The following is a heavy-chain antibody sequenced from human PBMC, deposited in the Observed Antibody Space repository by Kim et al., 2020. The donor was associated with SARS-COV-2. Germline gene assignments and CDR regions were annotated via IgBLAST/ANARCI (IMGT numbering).Heavy chain of an antibody. V-gene: IGHV3-30*04. J-gene: IGHJ4*02. CDR2: IACDGSNK. CDR1: GFTFSSYA. CDR3: ARDRDDYYGRGSRLYFDY. Sequence: GGSLRLSCAASGFTFSSYAMHWVRQAPGKGLEWVSVIACDGSNKDYADSVKGRFTISRDNSKNTLYLQMNSLRAEDTAVYYCARDRDDYYGRGSRLYFDYCGQRTLVTFSS. D-gene: IGHD3-10*01.